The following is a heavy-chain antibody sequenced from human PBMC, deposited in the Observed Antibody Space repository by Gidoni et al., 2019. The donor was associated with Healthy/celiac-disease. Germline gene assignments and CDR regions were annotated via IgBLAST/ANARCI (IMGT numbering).Heavy chain of an antibody. J-gene: IGHJ3*02. V-gene: IGHV3-48*02. CDR2: ISSSSSTI. CDR3: ARGLPAYYYGSGALYAFDI. Sequence: EVQLVESGGGLVQPGGSLRLSCAASGFTFSSYSRNWVRQAPGKGLGWVSYISSSSSTIYYADSVKGRFTISRDNAKNSLYLQMNSLRDEDTAVYYCARGLPAYYYGSGALYAFDIWGQGTMVTVSS. D-gene: IGHD3-10*01. CDR1: GFTFSSYS.